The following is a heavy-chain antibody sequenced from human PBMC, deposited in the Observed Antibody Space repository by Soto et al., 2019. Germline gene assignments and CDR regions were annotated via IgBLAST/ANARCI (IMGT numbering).Heavy chain of an antibody. CDR2: IYSGGST. CDR1: GFTVSSNY. D-gene: IGHD2-15*01. J-gene: IGHJ4*02. V-gene: IGHV3-66*01. Sequence: EVQLVESGGGLVQPGGSLRLSCAASGFTVSSNYMNWVRQAPGKGLEWVSVIYSGGSTYYADSVKGRFTISRDNSKNTLDLQMNSLRAEDTAVYYCARYCSGGSCENFDYWGQGTLVTVSS. CDR3: ARYCSGGSCENFDY.